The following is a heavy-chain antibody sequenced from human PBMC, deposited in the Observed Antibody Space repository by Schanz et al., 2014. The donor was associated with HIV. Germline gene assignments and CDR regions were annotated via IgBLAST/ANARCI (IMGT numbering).Heavy chain of an antibody. Sequence: QVQLVQSGAEVEKPGASVKVSCKASGDTFTDYYMHWVRQAPGQGLEWMGWINPKSGATKYAQRFQGRVTMTTDTSISTVYMELSRLRSDDTAMYYCARVEPAAVPDTFFYYGMDVWGQGTTVTVSS. CDR3: ARVEPAAVPDTFFYYGMDV. CDR2: INPKSGAT. V-gene: IGHV1-2*02. D-gene: IGHD2-2*02. J-gene: IGHJ6*02. CDR1: GDTFTDYY.